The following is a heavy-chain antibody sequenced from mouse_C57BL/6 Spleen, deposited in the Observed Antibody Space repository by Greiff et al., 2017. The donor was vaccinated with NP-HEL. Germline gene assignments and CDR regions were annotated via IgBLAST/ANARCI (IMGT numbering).Heavy chain of an antibody. CDR3: ARDPEGY. CDR1: GYTFTSYW. CDR2: IDPSDSYT. J-gene: IGHJ2*01. V-gene: IGHV1-69*01. Sequence: QVQLQQPGAELVMPGASVKLSCKASGYTFTSYWMHWVKQRPGQGLEWIGEIDPSDSYTNYNQKFKGKSTLTVDKSSSPAYMQRSSLASEDSAVYYCARDPEGYWGQGTTLTVSS.